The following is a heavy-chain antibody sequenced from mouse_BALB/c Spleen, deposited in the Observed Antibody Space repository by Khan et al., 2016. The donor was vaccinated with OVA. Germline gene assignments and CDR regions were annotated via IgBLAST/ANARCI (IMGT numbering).Heavy chain of an antibody. J-gene: IGHJ4*01. V-gene: IGHV9-3-1*01. CDR3: ARPPYFSSTIAY. CDR1: GYTFTNYG. Sequence: QIQLVQSGPELKKPGETVKISCKASGYTFTNYGMNWVKQSPGKALMWMGWINTYTGEPTYADDFKGRFAFSLETSASPAYLQINSLINEDTATYFCARPPYFSSTIAYWGQGTSVSVSS. D-gene: IGHD2-10*01. CDR2: INTYTGEP.